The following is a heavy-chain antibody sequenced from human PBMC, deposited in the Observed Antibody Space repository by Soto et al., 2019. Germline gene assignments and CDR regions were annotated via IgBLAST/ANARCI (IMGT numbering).Heavy chain of an antibody. J-gene: IGHJ6*03. CDR2: IGTAGDT. D-gene: IGHD6-13*01. CDR1: GFTFSSYD. CDR3: ARLLSSSWTLGMDV. Sequence: GGSLRLSCAASGFTFSSYDMHWVRQATGKGLEWVSAIGTAGDTYYPGSVKGRFTISRENAKKSLYLQMNSLRAGDTAVYYCARLLSSSWTLGMDVWGKGTTVTVSS. V-gene: IGHV3-13*01.